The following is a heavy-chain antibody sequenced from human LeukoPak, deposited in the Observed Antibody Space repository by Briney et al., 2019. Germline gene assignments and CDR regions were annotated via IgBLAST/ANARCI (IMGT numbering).Heavy chain of an antibody. Sequence: GGSLRLSCAASGFTFSSYWMSWVRQAPGEGLERVAKINQDGTEKAYVDSVRGRFTISRDNAKNSLFLQMNSLRAEDTAVYYCARGSSSWYYYYDMDVWGQGTTVTVSS. CDR1: GFTFSSYW. CDR2: INQDGTEK. J-gene: IGHJ6*02. V-gene: IGHV3-7*03. CDR3: ARGSSSWYYYYDMDV. D-gene: IGHD6-13*01.